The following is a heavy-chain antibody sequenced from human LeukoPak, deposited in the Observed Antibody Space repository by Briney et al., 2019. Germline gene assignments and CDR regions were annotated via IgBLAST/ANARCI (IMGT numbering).Heavy chain of an antibody. Sequence: SVKVSCKASGGTFSSYAISWVRQAPGQGLEWMGGIIPIFGTANYAQKFQGRVTITADESTSTAYMELSSLRSEDPAVYSCASSHSGYDGWFDPWGQGTLATVSS. J-gene: IGHJ5*02. V-gene: IGHV1-69*01. D-gene: IGHD5-12*01. CDR1: GGTFSSYA. CDR3: ASSHSGYDGWFDP. CDR2: IIPIFGTA.